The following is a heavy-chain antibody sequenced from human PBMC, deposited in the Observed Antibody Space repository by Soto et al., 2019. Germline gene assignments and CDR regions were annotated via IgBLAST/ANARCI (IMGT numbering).Heavy chain of an antibody. Sequence: PGGSLRLSCAASGFTFSSYGMHWVRQAPGKGLEWVAVISYDGSNKYYADSVKGRFTISRDNSKNTLYLQMNSLRAEDTAVYYCAKGTAYCGGDCDNYYYYGMDVWGQGTTVTVSS. J-gene: IGHJ6*02. CDR2: ISYDGSNK. D-gene: IGHD2-21*02. CDR1: GFTFSSYG. V-gene: IGHV3-30*18. CDR3: AKGTAYCGGDCDNYYYYGMDV.